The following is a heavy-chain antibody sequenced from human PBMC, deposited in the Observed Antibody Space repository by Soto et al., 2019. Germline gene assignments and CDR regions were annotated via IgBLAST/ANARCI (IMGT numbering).Heavy chain of an antibody. V-gene: IGHV3-48*01. Sequence: EEQLVESGGGLVQPGGCLRLSCAASGFTFSNHVMNWVRQAPGWGLEWVSSINRDFNTYYADSVNGRFTISRDNAKDSLYLQMNSLRADDTAVYYCVNGDYYVGQGTMVTVSS. D-gene: IGHD4-17*01. J-gene: IGHJ4*02. CDR3: VNGDYY. CDR1: GFTFSNHV. CDR2: INRDFNT.